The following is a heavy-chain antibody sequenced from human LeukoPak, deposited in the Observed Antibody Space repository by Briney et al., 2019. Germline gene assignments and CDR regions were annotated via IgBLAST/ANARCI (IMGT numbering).Heavy chain of an antibody. CDR1: GGSFSGYY. J-gene: IGHJ6*02. CDR2: INHSGST. V-gene: IGHV4-34*01. D-gene: IGHD2-2*01. CDR3: ARARSSTRGSGVMDV. Sequence: SETLSLTCAVYGGSFSGYYWSWIRQPPGKGLEWIGEINHSGSTNYNPSLKSRVTISVDTSKNQFSLKLSSVTAADTAVYYCARARSSTRGSGVMDVWGQGTTVTVSS.